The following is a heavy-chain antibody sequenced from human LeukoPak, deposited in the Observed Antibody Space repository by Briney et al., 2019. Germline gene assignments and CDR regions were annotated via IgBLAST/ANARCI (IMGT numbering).Heavy chain of an antibody. D-gene: IGHD5-18*01. V-gene: IGHV1-8*01. J-gene: IGHJ6*02. CDR2: MNPNSGNT. CDR3: ARFTAMVYYYYGMDV. CDR1: GYTFTSYD. Sequence: ASVKVSCEASGYTFTSYDIHWVRQATGQGLEWMGWMNPNSGNTGYAQKFQGRVTMTRNTSISTAYMELSSLRSEDTAVYYCARFTAMVYYYYGMDVWGQGTTVTVSS.